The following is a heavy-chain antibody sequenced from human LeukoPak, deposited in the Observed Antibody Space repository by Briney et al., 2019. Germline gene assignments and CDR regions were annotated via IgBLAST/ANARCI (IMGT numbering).Heavy chain of an antibody. Sequence: SETLSLTCTVSGGSISSYYWSWIRQPPGKGLEYIGYIYYSGSTNYNSSLKSRVTISVDTSKNQLSLKLSSVTAADTAVYYCARHTRDDSSSHYYLNYWSQGTLVTVSS. V-gene: IGHV4-59*08. CDR1: GGSISSYY. CDR2: IYYSGST. CDR3: ARHTRDDSSSHYYLNY. J-gene: IGHJ4*02. D-gene: IGHD5-24*01.